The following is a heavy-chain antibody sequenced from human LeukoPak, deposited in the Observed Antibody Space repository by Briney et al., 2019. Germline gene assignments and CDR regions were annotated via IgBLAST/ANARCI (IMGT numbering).Heavy chain of an antibody. Sequence: KPSETLSLTCTVSGGSISSSSYYWGWIRQLPGKGLEWVGSIYYSGSTYYNPSLKSRVTISVDTSKNLFSLKLSSVTAAGTAVYYCAGSIAAAPNWFDPWGQGTLVTVSS. V-gene: IGHV4-39*07. CDR3: AGSIAAAPNWFDP. D-gene: IGHD6-13*01. J-gene: IGHJ5*02. CDR2: IYYSGST. CDR1: GGSISSSSYY.